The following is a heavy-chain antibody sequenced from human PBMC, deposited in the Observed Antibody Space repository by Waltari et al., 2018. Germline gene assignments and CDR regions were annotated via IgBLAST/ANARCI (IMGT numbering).Heavy chain of an antibody. V-gene: IGHV3-15*01. CDR3: TTVDPSITIFGVVHGGY. J-gene: IGHJ4*02. D-gene: IGHD3-3*01. CDR2: IKSKTDGGTT. CDR1: GFTFSNAW. Sequence: EVQLVESGGGLVKPGGSLRLSCAASGFTFSNAWMSWVRQAPGKGLEWVGRIKSKTDGGTTDYAAPVKGRFTISRDDSKNTLYLQMNSLKTEDTAVYYCTTVDPSITIFGVVHGGYWGQGTLVTVSS.